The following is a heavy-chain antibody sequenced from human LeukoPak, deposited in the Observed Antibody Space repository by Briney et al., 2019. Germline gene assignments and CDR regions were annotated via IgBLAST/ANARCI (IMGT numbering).Heavy chain of an antibody. CDR2: ISGSGGST. CDR1: GFTFSSYA. Sequence: GASLRLSCAASGFTFSSYAMSWVRQAPGKGLEWVSAISGSGGSTYYADSVKGRFTISRDSSKNTLYLQMNSLRAEDTAVYYCAKSPRGYCSGGSCYYLDYWGQGTLVTVSS. CDR3: AKSPRGYCSGGSCYYLDY. V-gene: IGHV3-23*01. D-gene: IGHD2-15*01. J-gene: IGHJ4*02.